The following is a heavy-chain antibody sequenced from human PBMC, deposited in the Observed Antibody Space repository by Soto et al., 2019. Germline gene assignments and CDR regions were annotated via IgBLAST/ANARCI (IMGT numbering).Heavy chain of an antibody. V-gene: IGHV1-69*08. Sequence: VHLVQSGAEVKEPGSSVKVSCKASGGTFSSYTINWVRQAPGQGLEWMGRIIPLLGVANYAQKFQGRVTITADKSTSTAYMELSSLRSEDTAVYYCAREMYSSTSYYYYYGMDVWGQGTTVTVSS. J-gene: IGHJ6*02. CDR3: AREMYSSTSYYYYYGMDV. CDR2: IIPLLGVA. CDR1: GGTFSSYT. D-gene: IGHD6-13*01.